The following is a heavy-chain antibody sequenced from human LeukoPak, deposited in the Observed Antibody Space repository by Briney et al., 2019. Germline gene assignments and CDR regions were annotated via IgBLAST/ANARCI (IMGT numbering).Heavy chain of an antibody. CDR2: IYYSGST. J-gene: IGHJ4*02. CDR3: ARTPGYSSGWYRAAPFDY. D-gene: IGHD6-19*01. Sequence: SETLSLTCTVSGGSISSYYWSWIRQPPGKGLEWIGYIYYSGSTNYNPSLKSRVTISVDTSKNQFSLKLSSVTAADTAVYYCARTPGYSSGWYRAAPFDYWGQGTLVTVSS. CDR1: GGSISSYY. V-gene: IGHV4-59*12.